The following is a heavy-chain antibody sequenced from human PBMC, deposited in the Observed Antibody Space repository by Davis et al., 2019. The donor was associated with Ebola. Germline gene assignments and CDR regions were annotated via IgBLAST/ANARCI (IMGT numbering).Heavy chain of an antibody. CDR2: ISAYNGHT. D-gene: IGHD3-22*01. J-gene: IGHJ3*02. CDR1: GYTFNNYG. Sequence: ASVKVSCKASGYTFNNYGISWVRQAPGQGLEWMGWISAYNGHTNYAQKLQGRVTMTTDTSTSTAYMELRSLRSDDTAVYYCARETYYYDSSGYYKDAFDIWGQGTMVTVSS. V-gene: IGHV1-18*01. CDR3: ARETYYYDSSGYYKDAFDI.